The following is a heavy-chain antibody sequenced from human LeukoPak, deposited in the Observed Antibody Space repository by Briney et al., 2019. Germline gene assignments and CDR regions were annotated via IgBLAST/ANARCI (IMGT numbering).Heavy chain of an antibody. CDR2: IYPSGST. J-gene: IGHJ6*03. V-gene: IGHV4-4*07. Sequence: SETLSLTCTISGGSINSYYWSWIRQPAGKGLEWIGRIYPSGSTNYNPSLKSRVTMSVDTSKNHFSLHLSSVTAADTAVYYCARDPGGYYYMDVWGKGTTVTVSS. CDR1: GGSINSYY. CDR3: ARDPGGYYYMDV. D-gene: IGHD3-16*01.